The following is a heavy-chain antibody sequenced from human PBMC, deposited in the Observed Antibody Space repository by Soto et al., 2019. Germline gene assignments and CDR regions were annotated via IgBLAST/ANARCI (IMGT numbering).Heavy chain of an antibody. CDR1: GGSFSGYY. CDR3: ARGRKWFGELSQFDD. Sequence: QVQLQQWGAGLLKPSETLSLTCAVYGGSFSGYYWSWIRQPPGKGLEWIGEINHSGSTNYNPSLKSRVTISVDTSKNQCSLKLSSVTAADTAVYYCARGRKWFGELSQFDDWGQGTLVTVSS. D-gene: IGHD3-10*01. CDR2: INHSGST. J-gene: IGHJ4*02. V-gene: IGHV4-34*01.